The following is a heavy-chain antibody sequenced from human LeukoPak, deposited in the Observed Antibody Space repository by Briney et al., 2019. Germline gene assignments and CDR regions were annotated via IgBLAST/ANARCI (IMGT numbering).Heavy chain of an antibody. CDR2: IWYDGSNK. Sequence: GGSLRLSCAASGFTFSSYGMHWVRQAPGKGLEWVAVIWYDGSNKYYADSVKGRFTIPRDNSKNTLYLQMNSLRAEDTAVYYCAREYYYDSSGYSDYWGQGTLVTVSS. CDR1: GFTFSSYG. CDR3: AREYYYDSSGYSDY. V-gene: IGHV3-33*01. D-gene: IGHD3-22*01. J-gene: IGHJ4*02.